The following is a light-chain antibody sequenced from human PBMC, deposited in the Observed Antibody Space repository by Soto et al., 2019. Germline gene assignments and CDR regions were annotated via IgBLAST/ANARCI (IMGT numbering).Light chain of an antibody. Sequence: DIVMTQSPDSLAVSLGERATINCTSSQTVLSSSNNKNYLAWYQQKPGQPPKLLFYWASTRESGVPDRFSGSGSGTDFTLIISSLQAEDVAVYYCQHYVTSLTTFGQGTKVEVK. CDR3: QHYVTSLTT. V-gene: IGKV4-1*01. J-gene: IGKJ1*01. CDR2: WAS. CDR1: QTVLSSSNNKNY.